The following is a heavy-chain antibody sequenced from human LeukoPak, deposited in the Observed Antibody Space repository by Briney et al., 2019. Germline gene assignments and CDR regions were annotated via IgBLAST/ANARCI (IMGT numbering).Heavy chain of an antibody. CDR1: GRSFSGYY. D-gene: IGHD6-13*01. CDR3: ARGPHIAAAGTGRFWNY. Sequence: SETLSLTCAVYGRSFSGYYWSWIRQPPGKGLEWIGEINHSGSTNYNTSLKSRVTISVDTSKNQFSLKLRSVTAADTAVYYCARGPHIAAAGTGRFWNYWGQGTLVTVSS. V-gene: IGHV4-34*01. CDR2: INHSGST. J-gene: IGHJ4*02.